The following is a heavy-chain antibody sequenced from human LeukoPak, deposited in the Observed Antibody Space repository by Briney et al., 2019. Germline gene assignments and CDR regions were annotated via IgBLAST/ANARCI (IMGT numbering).Heavy chain of an antibody. J-gene: IGHJ5*02. CDR1: GGSISSYY. CDR3: ARLLWFGEFDNWFDP. D-gene: IGHD3-10*01. Sequence: SETLSHTCTVSGGSISSYYWSWIRQPPGKGLEWIGYIYYSGSTNYNPSLKSRVTISVDTSKNQFSLKLSSVTAADTAVYYCARLLWFGEFDNWFDPWGQGTLVTVSS. V-gene: IGHV4-59*08. CDR2: IYYSGST.